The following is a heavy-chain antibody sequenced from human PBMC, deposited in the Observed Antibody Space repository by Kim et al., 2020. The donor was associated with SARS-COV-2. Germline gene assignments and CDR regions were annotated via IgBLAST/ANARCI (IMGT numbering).Heavy chain of an antibody. J-gene: IGHJ4*02. D-gene: IGHD3-3*01. CDR1: GFTFSNYA. CDR2: ISGGGDST. CDR3: AKDLFRSGRMSDLRTFDY. V-gene: IGHV3-23*01. Sequence: GGSLRLSCAASGFTFSNYAMSWVRQAPGKGLEWVSVISGGGDSTYFADSVKGRFTISRDNSKNTLYLQMNRLRVEDTAVYYCAKDLFRSGRMSDLRTFDYWGQGTLVTVSS.